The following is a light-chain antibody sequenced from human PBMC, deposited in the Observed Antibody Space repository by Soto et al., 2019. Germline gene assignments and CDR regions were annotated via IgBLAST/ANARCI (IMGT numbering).Light chain of an antibody. J-gene: IGLJ3*02. CDR2: LEGSGSY. CDR1: SGHSSYI. Sequence: QLVLTQSSSASASLGSSVNLTCTLSSGHSSYIIAWHQQQPGKAPRYLMKLEGSGSYNKGSGVPDRFSGSSSGADRYLIISNLQLEDEADYYCETWDSNIHWVFGGGTQLTVL. V-gene: IGLV4-60*02. CDR3: ETWDSNIHWV.